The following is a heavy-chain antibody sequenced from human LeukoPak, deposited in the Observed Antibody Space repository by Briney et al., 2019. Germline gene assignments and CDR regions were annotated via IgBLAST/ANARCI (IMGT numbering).Heavy chain of an antibody. CDR2: INHSGST. J-gene: IGHJ6*03. CDR3: ARGLGGSWYYYYYMDV. D-gene: IGHD6-13*01. Sequence: SETLSLTCAVYGGSFSGYYWSWIRQPPGKGPEWIGEINHSGSTNYNPSLKSRVTISVDTSKNQFSLKLSSVAAADTAVYYCARGLGGSWYYYYYMDVWGKGTTVTVSS. CDR1: GGSFSGYY. V-gene: IGHV4-34*01.